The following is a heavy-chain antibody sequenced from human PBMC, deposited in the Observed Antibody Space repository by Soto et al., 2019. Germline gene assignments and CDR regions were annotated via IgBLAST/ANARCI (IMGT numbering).Heavy chain of an antibody. D-gene: IGHD5-12*01. CDR2: ISYDGSNK. J-gene: IGHJ4*02. V-gene: IGHV3-30-3*01. Sequence: PGGSLRLSCAASGFTFSSYAMHWVRQAPGKGLEWVAVISYDGSNKYYADSVKGRFTISRDNSKNTLYLQMNSLRAEDTAVYYCARDRMESGYDWGPFDYWGQGTLVTVSS. CDR3: ARDRMESGYDWGPFDY. CDR1: GFTFSSYA.